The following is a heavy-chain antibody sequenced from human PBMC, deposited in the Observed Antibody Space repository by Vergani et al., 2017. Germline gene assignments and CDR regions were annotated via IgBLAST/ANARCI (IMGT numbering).Heavy chain of an antibody. Sequence: EVQLVESGGGVVQPGGSLRLFCAASGFTFDDYAMHWVRQAPGKGLEWVFLISGDGGSTYYADSVKGRFTISRDNSKNSLYLQMNSLRTEDTALYYCAKEPYSSSSDHFDYWGQGTLVTVSS. CDR2: ISGDGGST. V-gene: IGHV3-43*02. J-gene: IGHJ4*02. CDR3: AKEPYSSSSDHFDY. CDR1: GFTFDDYA. D-gene: IGHD6-6*01.